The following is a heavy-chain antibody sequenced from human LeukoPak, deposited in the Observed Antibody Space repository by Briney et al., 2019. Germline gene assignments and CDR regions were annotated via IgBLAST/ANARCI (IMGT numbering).Heavy chain of an antibody. D-gene: IGHD3-22*01. Sequence: SETLSLTCTVSGVSISSGGYYWSWIRQHPGKGLEWIGYIYYSGSTYYNPSLKSRVTISVDTSKNQFSLKLSSVTAADTAVYYCARADVSYYYDSSGYSHFDYWGQGTLVTVSS. CDR1: GVSISSGGYY. J-gene: IGHJ4*02. V-gene: IGHV4-31*03. CDR3: ARADVSYYYDSSGYSHFDY. CDR2: IYYSGST.